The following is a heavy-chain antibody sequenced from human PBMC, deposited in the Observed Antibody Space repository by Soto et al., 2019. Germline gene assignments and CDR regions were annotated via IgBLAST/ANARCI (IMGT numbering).Heavy chain of an antibody. J-gene: IGHJ4*02. V-gene: IGHV4-30-4*01. CDR3: ARAEIAAAGHFDY. Sequence: SETLSLTCTVSGGSISSGDYYWSWIRQPPGKGLEWIGYIYYSGSTYYNPSLKSRVTISVDTSKNQFSLKLSSVTAADTAVYYCARAEIAAAGHFDYWGQGTLVTVSS. D-gene: IGHD6-13*01. CDR1: GGSISSGDYY. CDR2: IYYSGST.